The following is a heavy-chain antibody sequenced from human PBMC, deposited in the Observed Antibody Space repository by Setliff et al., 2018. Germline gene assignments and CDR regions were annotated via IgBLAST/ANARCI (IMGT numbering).Heavy chain of an antibody. Sequence: PSETLSLTCTVSGDSISNCYWNWIRQPAGEGLEWIGRIYVTESTKYNPSLKSRVTLSIDTSKNQFSLKLSSVTAADAALYYCAASRAYTGAVEEWFLPKTFDFWGQGSPVTVSS. CDR1: GDSISNCY. V-gene: IGHV4-4*07. CDR2: IYVTEST. CDR3: AASRAYTGAVEEWFLPKTFDF. J-gene: IGHJ4*02. D-gene: IGHD3-10*01.